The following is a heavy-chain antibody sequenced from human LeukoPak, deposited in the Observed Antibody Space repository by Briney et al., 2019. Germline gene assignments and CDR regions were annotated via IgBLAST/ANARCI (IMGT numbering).Heavy chain of an antibody. V-gene: IGHV3-9*01. CDR3: AKDSYYDSSGYAFDI. CDR1: GFTFDDYA. Sequence: GGSLRLSCAASGFTFDDYAMHWVRQAPGKGLEWVSGISWNSGSIGYADSVKGRFTISRDNAKNSLYLQMNSLRAEDTALYYCAKDSYYDSSGYAFDIWGQGTVVTVSS. J-gene: IGHJ3*02. D-gene: IGHD3-22*01. CDR2: ISWNSGSI.